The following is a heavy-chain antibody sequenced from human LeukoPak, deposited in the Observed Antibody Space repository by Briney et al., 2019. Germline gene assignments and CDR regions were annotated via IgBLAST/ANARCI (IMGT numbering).Heavy chain of an antibody. V-gene: IGHV5-10-1*01. CDR3: ARTMGTSTSSTLDY. D-gene: IGHD2-2*01. CDR2: IDPSDSYT. CDR1: GYSFTSYW. Sequence: GESLKISCKGSGYSFTSYWISWVRQMPGKGLEWMGRIDPSDSYTKYSPSFQGHVTISGDESISTAYLQWSSLKASDTAMYYCARTMGTSTSSTLDYWGQGTLVTVSS. J-gene: IGHJ4*02.